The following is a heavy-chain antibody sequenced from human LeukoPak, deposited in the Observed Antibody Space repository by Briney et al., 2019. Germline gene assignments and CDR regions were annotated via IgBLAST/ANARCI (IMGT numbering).Heavy chain of an antibody. V-gene: IGHV1-69*05. CDR3: ARGGLQGVLYGSSSFWFDP. CDR2: IIPIFGTA. D-gene: IGHD6-6*01. CDR1: GGTFSSYA. J-gene: IGHJ5*02. Sequence: SAKVSCKASGGTFSSYAISWVRQAPGQGLEWMGRIIPIFGTANYAQKFQGRVTITTDESTSTAYMELSSLRSEDTAVYYCARGGLQGVLYGSSSFWFDPWGQGTLVTVSS.